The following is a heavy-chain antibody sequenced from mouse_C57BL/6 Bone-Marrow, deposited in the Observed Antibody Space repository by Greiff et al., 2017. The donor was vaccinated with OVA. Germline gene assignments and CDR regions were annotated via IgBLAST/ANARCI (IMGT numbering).Heavy chain of an antibody. D-gene: IGHD3-2*02. CDR2: IRLKSDNYAT. V-gene: IGHV6-3*01. CDR3: TATAQATCYFDY. Sequence: EVQLVESGGGLVQPGGSMKLSCVASGFTFSNYWMNWVRQSPEKGLEWVAQIRLKSDNYATHYAESVKGRFTISRDDSKSSVYLQMNNLRAEDTGIYYCTATAQATCYFDYWGQGTTLTVSS. CDR1: GFTFSNYW. J-gene: IGHJ2*01.